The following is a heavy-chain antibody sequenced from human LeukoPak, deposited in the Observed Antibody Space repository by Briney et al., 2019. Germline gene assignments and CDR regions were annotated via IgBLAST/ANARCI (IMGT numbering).Heavy chain of an antibody. J-gene: IGHJ3*02. CDR1: GGSISSGSYY. CDR2: IYTSGST. Sequence: SETLSLTCTVSGGSISSGSYYWSWIRQPAGKGLEWIGRIYTSGSTNYNPSLKSRVTISVDTSKNQFSLKLSSVTAADTAVYYCARHFDRDGYTSNAFDIWGQGTMVTVSS. V-gene: IGHV4-61*02. D-gene: IGHD5-24*01. CDR3: ARHFDRDGYTSNAFDI.